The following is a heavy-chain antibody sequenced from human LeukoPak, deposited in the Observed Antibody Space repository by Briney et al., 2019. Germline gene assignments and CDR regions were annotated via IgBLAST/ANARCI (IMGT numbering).Heavy chain of an antibody. D-gene: IGHD3-10*01. CDR1: GFTFSSYA. V-gene: IGHV3-23*01. CDR3: TRDSANYLLYYDS. CDR2: ISGSGGST. Sequence: GGSLRLSCAASGFTFSSYAMSWVRQAPGKGLEWVSAISGSGGSTYYADSVKGRFTISRDNSKNTLYLQMNSLRAEDTAVYYCTRDSANYLLYYDSWGQGTLVTVSS. J-gene: IGHJ4*02.